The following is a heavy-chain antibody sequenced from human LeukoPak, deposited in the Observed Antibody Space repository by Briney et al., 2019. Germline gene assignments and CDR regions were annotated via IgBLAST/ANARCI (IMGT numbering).Heavy chain of an antibody. CDR1: GGSISSYY. D-gene: IGHD3-10*01. CDR3: ARHSYYYGSGSYYPIDAFDI. V-gene: IGHV4-59*08. J-gene: IGHJ3*02. Sequence: PSETLSLTCTVSGGSISSYYWSWIRQPPGKGLEWIGYIYYSGSTNYNPSLKSRVTISVDTSKNQFSLKLSSVTAADTAVYYCARHSYYYGSGSYYPIDAFDIWGQGTMVTVSS. CDR2: IYYSGST.